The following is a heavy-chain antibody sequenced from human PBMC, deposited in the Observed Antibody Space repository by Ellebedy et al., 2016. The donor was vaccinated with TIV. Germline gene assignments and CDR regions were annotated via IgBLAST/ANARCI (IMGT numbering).Heavy chain of an antibody. CDR2: IYPGDSDT. Sequence: GGSLRLSXKGSGYIFTSFWIAWVRQIPGKGLEWMGIIYPGDSDTRYSPSFQGQVTISADKSISTAYLQWSSLKASDTAMYYCATYYGDHVDYFDYWGQGTLVTVSS. V-gene: IGHV5-51*06. D-gene: IGHD4-17*01. CDR1: GYIFTSFW. J-gene: IGHJ4*02. CDR3: ATYYGDHVDYFDY.